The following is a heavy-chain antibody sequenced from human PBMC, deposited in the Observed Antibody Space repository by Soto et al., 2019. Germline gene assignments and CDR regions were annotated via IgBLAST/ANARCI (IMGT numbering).Heavy chain of an antibody. J-gene: IGHJ4*02. CDR2: IFYSGNT. CDR1: GGSISGDDYY. CDR3: VREGPKLSHQGYIMAAGHFDS. Sequence: SETLSLTCTVSGGSISGDDYYWSWIRQTPGRGLEWIGFIFYSGNTFYNPSLNTRASISVDTPKNQFSLKLSSVTATDTAVYYCVREGPKLSHQGYIMAAGHFDSWGEGALVT. D-gene: IGHD5-12*01. V-gene: IGHV4-30-4*01.